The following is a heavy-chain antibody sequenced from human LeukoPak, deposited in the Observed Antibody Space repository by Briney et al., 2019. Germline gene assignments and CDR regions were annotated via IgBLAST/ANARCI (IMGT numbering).Heavy chain of an antibody. Sequence: ASVKVSCTASGYTFTSYYMHWVRQAPGQGLEWMGIINPSGGSTSYAQKFQGRVTMTRDTSTSTVYMELSSLRSEDTAVYYCARDPNPNIVVVPAAPFDYWGQGTLVTVSS. CDR2: INPSGGST. V-gene: IGHV1-46*01. CDR1: GYTFTSYY. CDR3: ARDPNPNIVVVPAAPFDY. J-gene: IGHJ4*02. D-gene: IGHD2-2*01.